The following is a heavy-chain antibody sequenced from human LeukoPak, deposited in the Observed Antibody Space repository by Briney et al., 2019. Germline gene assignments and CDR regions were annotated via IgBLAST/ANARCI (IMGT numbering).Heavy chain of an antibody. Sequence: GRSLRLSCAASGFTFSSYGMHWVRQAPGKGLEWVAVIWYDGSNKYYADSVKGRFTISRDNSKNTLYLQMNSLRAEDTAVYYCAKDRSYSSIWYGRFDYWGQGTLVTVSS. CDR1: GFTFSSYG. V-gene: IGHV3-33*06. CDR2: IWYDGSNK. CDR3: AKDRSYSSIWYGRFDY. J-gene: IGHJ4*02. D-gene: IGHD6-13*01.